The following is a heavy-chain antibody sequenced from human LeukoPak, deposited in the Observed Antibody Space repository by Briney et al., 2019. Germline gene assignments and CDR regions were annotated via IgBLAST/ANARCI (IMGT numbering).Heavy chain of an antibody. V-gene: IGHV3-53*01. CDR1: GFTVSSNY. J-gene: IGHJ4*02. CDR3: ARAGGGDGFDY. Sequence: GGSLRLSCAASGFTVSSNYMSWVRQAPGKGLEWVSVIYSGGSTYYADSVKGRFAISRDNSKNTLYLQMSSLRAEDTAVYYCARAGGGDGFDYWGQGTLVTVSS. D-gene: IGHD2-21*01. CDR2: IYSGGST.